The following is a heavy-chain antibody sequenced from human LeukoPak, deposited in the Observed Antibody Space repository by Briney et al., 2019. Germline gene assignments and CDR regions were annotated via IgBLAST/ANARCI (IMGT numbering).Heavy chain of an antibody. CDR2: STGGST. Sequence: GGSLRLSCAASGFSFSSYAMSWVRQAPGKGLEWVSASTGGSTYYPDSVKGRFTVSRDNSKNTLYLQLNSLRAEDTAVYYCAKSHGVAGGFDYWGQGTLVTVSS. CDR3: AKSHGVAGGFDY. V-gene: IGHV3-23*01. CDR1: GFSFSSYA. D-gene: IGHD6-19*01. J-gene: IGHJ4*02.